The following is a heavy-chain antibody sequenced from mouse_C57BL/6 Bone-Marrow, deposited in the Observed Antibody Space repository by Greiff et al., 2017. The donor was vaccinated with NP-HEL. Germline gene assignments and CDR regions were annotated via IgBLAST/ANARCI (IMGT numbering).Heavy chain of an antibody. CDR2: IDPSDSST. V-gene: IGHV1-69*01. CDR3: ARYGDY. D-gene: IGHD1-1*02. Sequence: VQLQQPGAELVMPWASVTLSCKASGYTFTSYWMHWVPQRPGQGLEWLGEIDPSDSSTNYNQKFTGKSTLTVDKSSSTAYMQLSSLTSEDSAVYYCARYGDYWGQGTTLTVSS. J-gene: IGHJ2*01. CDR1: GYTFTSYW.